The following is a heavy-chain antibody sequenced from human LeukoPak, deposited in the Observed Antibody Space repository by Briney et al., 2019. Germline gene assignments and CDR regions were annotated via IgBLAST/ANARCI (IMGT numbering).Heavy chain of an antibody. Sequence: GGSLRLSCAASGFTFSSYGMHWVRQAPGKGLEWVAFIRYDGSNKYYADSVKGQFTISRDNSKNTLYLQMNSLRAEDTAVYYCAKDHGYYFDYWGQGTLVTVSS. CDR2: IRYDGSNK. CDR1: GFTFSSYG. V-gene: IGHV3-30*02. CDR3: AKDHGYYFDY. J-gene: IGHJ4*02.